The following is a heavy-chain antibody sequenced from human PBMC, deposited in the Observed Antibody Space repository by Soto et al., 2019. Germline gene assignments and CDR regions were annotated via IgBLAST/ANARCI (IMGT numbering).Heavy chain of an antibody. D-gene: IGHD6-19*01. J-gene: IGHJ4*02. CDR1: GFTFSDYA. Sequence: VQLVESGGGVVQPWRSLRLSCAASGFTFSDYAMHWVRQAPGKGLEWVAVVSHDGRNTHYADSVKGPFTISRDSSKNTVSLEMTALRAENTGVYYCAKGGRQWLVTSDFNYWGQGALVTVSS. CDR2: VSHDGRNT. V-gene: IGHV3-30*18. CDR3: AKGGRQWLVTSDFNY.